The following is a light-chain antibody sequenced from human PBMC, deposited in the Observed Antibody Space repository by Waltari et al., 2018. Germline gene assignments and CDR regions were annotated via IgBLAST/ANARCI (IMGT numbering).Light chain of an antibody. CDR3: QHYVRLPVT. Sequence: EILLTQSPGTLSLSPGERATLSCRASQSVGRSLTWYQQQPGQAPRLLIYGASSGATGIPDRFSGSGSETDFTLTISRLEPEDFALYYCQHYVRLPVTFGQGTKVDIK. V-gene: IGKV3-20*01. CDR2: GAS. J-gene: IGKJ1*01. CDR1: QSVGRS.